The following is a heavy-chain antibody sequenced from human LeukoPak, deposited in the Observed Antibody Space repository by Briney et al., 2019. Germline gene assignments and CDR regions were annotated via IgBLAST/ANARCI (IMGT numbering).Heavy chain of an antibody. D-gene: IGHD6-6*01. Sequence: SGKVSCNASAGTFSSYAISWVRQGPGQGLEWMGRIIPILGIANYAQKFQGRVTITADKSTSTAYMELSSLRSEDTAVYYCARDPLGNSRSLSWGQGTLVTVSS. V-gene: IGHV1-69*04. CDR1: AGTFSSYA. CDR3: ARDPLGNSRSLS. CDR2: IIPILGIA. J-gene: IGHJ4*02.